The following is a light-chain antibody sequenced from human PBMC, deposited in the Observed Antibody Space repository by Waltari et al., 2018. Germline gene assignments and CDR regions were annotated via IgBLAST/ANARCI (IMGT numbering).Light chain of an antibody. CDR2: ATF. CDR1: QDIRND. V-gene: IGKV1-6*01. J-gene: IGKJ1*01. CDR3: LQDYNYPRT. Sequence: IRMTQSPSSLSASVGDRVTITCRASQDIRNDLSWYQLVPGKAPKLLIYATFNLHTGVPFRFSGSRSGADFTLTIRRLQAEDFATYYCLQDYNYPRTFGPGTKVAMK.